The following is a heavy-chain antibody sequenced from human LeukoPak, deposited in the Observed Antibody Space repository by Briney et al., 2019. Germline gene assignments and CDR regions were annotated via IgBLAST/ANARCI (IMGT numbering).Heavy chain of an antibody. Sequence: GGALRLSCGASGFPFSNYSMKWGRQAPGKGPELVPSISSCSSYIYYADSGKGRFTIARDNAKNSLYLQMNSLRAEDTAVYYCARDRITMVRGVISGISYWGQGTLVTVSS. D-gene: IGHD3-10*01. V-gene: IGHV3-21*01. J-gene: IGHJ4*02. CDR1: GFPFSNYS. CDR2: ISSCSSYI. CDR3: ARDRITMVRGVISGISY.